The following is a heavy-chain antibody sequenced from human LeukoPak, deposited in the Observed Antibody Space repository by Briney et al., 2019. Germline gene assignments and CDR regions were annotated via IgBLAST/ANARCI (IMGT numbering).Heavy chain of an antibody. V-gene: IGHV3-23*01. CDR1: GFTFRSHW. D-gene: IGHD2-2*03. CDR2: ISGSGGST. J-gene: IGHJ6*02. CDR3: AKGMDYYYYGMDV. Sequence: GGSLRLSCAASGFTFRSHWMHWVRQAPGKGLVWVSAISGSGGSTYYADSVKGRFTISRDNSKNTLYLQMNSLRAEDTAVYYCAKGMDYYYYGMDVWGQGTTVTVSS.